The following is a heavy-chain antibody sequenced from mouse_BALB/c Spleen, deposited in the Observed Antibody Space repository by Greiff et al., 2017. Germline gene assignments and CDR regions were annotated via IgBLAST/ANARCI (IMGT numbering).Heavy chain of an antibody. Sequence: VQGVESGPGLVAPSQSLSITCTVSGFSLTSYGVHWVRQPPGKGLEWLGVIWAGGSTNYNSALMSRLSISKDNSKSQVFLKMNSLQTDDTAMYYCARRNYGYDYFDYWGQGTTLTVSS. CDR1: GFSLTSYG. J-gene: IGHJ2*01. CDR3: ARRNYGYDYFDY. D-gene: IGHD2-2*01. V-gene: IGHV2-9*02. CDR2: IWAGGST.